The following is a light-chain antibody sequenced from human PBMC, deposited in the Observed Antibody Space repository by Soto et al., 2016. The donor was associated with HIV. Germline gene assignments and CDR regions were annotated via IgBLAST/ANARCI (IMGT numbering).Light chain of an antibody. CDR2: AAS. V-gene: IGKV1-39*01. Sequence: DIQMTQSPSSLSASVGDRVTITCRTSQSISGYLNWYQQKPGKAPKLLIYAASSLQSEVPSRFSGSGSGTDFTLTISSLQPEDFATYYCQQSYTTPRYTFGQGTILKIK. CDR3: QQSYTTPRYT. CDR1: QSISGY. J-gene: IGKJ2*01.